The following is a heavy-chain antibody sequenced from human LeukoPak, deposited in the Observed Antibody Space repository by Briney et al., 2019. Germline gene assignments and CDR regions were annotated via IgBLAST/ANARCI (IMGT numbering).Heavy chain of an antibody. CDR1: GFTFSTYS. D-gene: IGHD4-11*01. J-gene: IGHJ4*02. CDR2: ISSSTSTI. CDR3: ARDRLLGDYSNYYFDC. V-gene: IGHV3-48*01. Sequence: GGSLRLSCAASGFTFSTYSMNSVRQAPGKGLEWVPYISSSTSTIYYADSVKGRFTISRDNAKNSLYLQMNSLRVEDTAVYYCARDRLLGDYSNYYFDCWGQGTLVTVSS.